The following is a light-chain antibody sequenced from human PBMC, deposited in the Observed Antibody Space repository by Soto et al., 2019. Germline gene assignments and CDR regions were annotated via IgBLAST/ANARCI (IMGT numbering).Light chain of an antibody. CDR3: QQYNGHSTWT. V-gene: IGKV1-5*01. J-gene: IGKJ1*01. Sequence: DIQMTQSPSTLSASVGDRVTITCRASQSISKWLAWYQQKPGKAPKVLIWDASSLQRGVPSRFSGSGYGTEFTLTTSSLQPDDFATYYCQQYNGHSTWTFGQGTKVDIK. CDR1: QSISKW. CDR2: DAS.